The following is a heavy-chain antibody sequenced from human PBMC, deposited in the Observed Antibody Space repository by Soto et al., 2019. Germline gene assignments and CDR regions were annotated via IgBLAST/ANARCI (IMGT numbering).Heavy chain of an antibody. V-gene: IGHV5-10-1*01. D-gene: IGHD1-1*01. J-gene: IGHJ6*02. CDR2: IYPSDSYI. CDR3: ARLNQLETSDGMDF. Sequence: GESLKISCKASGYSFTSYCISWVRQMPGKGLEWMGMIYPSDSYIDYSPSFQGHVTVAVDKSTTTAYLQWSSLKASDTAMYYCARLNQLETSDGMDFWGQGTMVTVSS. CDR1: GYSFTSYC.